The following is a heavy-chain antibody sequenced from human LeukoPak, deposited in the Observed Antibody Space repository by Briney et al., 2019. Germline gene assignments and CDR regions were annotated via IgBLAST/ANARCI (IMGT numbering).Heavy chain of an antibody. D-gene: IGHD5-24*01. CDR1: GGSISSSSYY. Sequence: SETLSHTCTVSGGSISSSSYYWGWIRQPPGKGQEWIGEINHSGSTNYNPSLKSRVTISVDTSKNQFSLKLSSVTAADTAVYYCVRGYNLAPCAFDIWGQGTMVTVSS. CDR2: INHSGST. CDR3: VRGYNLAPCAFDI. J-gene: IGHJ3*02. V-gene: IGHV4-39*07.